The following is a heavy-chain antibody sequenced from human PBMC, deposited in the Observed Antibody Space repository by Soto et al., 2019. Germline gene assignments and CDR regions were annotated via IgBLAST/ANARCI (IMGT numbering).Heavy chain of an antibody. Sequence: SVKLFCKASGYTFTGYYMRWVREAPGQGLEGMGWINPKGGGANYAHKVQGSVTVTRITPTSTDYMELSRLTSDDTAVYYCARSLTEGYCTSTACYTKSLYGMDVWGQGTTVTVSS. V-gene: IGHV1-2*07. CDR2: INPKGGGA. CDR1: GYTFTGYY. J-gene: IGHJ6*02. D-gene: IGHD2-2*02. CDR3: ARSLTEGYCTSTACYTKSLYGMDV.